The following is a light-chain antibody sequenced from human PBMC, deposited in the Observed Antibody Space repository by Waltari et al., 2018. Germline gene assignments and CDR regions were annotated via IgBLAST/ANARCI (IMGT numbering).Light chain of an antibody. CDR2: NYS. Sequence: QSVLTQPPSASGTPGQRVTISCSGSNSNIGTNTVSWYQQLPGTAPKLLIFNYSARPSGVPDRFSGSKSGTSSSLAIGGLQAEDEADYYCAAWDDSLNVWLFGGGTKLTVL. V-gene: IGLV1-44*01. CDR1: NSNIGTNT. J-gene: IGLJ3*02. CDR3: AAWDDSLNVWL.